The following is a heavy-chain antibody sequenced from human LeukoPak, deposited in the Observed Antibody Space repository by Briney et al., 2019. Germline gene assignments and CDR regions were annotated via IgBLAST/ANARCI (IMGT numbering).Heavy chain of an antibody. CDR3: AKLFPEMSSSPDGMDV. CDR2: ISGSGGST. J-gene: IGHJ6*02. Sequence: GGSLRLSCAASGFTFSSYAMSWVRQAPGKGLEWVSAISGSGGSTYNADSVKGRFTISRDNSKNTLYLQMNSLRAEDTAVYYCAKLFPEMSSSPDGMDVWGQGTTVTVSS. CDR1: GFTFSSYA. V-gene: IGHV3-23*01. D-gene: IGHD6-13*01.